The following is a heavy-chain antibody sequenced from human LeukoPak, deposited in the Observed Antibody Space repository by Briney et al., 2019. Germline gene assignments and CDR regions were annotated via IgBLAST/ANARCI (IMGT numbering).Heavy chain of an antibody. V-gene: IGHV1-2*02. Sequence: GGSLRLSCAASGFTFSDYYMHWVRQAPGQGLEWMGWINPNSGGTKYAQKFQGRVTMTRDMSISTAYMELSRLRSDDTAVYYCARVFDTYYMDVWGKGTTVTVSS. CDR2: INPNSGGT. CDR3: ARVFDTYYMDV. J-gene: IGHJ6*03. CDR1: GFTFSDYY.